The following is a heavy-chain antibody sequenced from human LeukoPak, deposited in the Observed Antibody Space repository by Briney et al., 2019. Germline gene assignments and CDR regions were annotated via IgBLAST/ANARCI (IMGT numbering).Heavy chain of an antibody. CDR1: GGTFSSYA. CDR3: AREGGYSSSSLDDY. V-gene: IGHV1-69*13. Sequence: SVKVSCKASGGTFSSYAISWVRQAPEQGLEWMGGIIPIFGTANYAQKFQGRVTITADESTSTAYMELSSLRSEDTAVYYCAREGGYSSSSLDDYWGQGTLVTVSS. CDR2: IIPIFGTA. D-gene: IGHD6-6*01. J-gene: IGHJ4*02.